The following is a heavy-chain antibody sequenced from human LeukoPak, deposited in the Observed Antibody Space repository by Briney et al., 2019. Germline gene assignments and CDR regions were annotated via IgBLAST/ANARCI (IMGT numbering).Heavy chain of an antibody. CDR3: ASGYYYDSSGH. J-gene: IGHJ4*02. CDR2: IYSGGST. D-gene: IGHD3-22*01. Sequence: GGSLRLSCAASGFTVSSNYMSWVRQAPGKGLEWVSVIYSGGSTYYADSVKGRFTISRDNSKNTLYLQMNSPRAEDTAVYYCASGYYYDSSGHWGQGTLVTVSS. CDR1: GFTVSSNY. V-gene: IGHV3-53*01.